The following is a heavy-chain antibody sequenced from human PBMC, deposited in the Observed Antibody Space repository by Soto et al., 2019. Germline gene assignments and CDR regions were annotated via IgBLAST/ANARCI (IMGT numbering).Heavy chain of an antibody. CDR3: ARDPYYYDSSDSYSYYFDY. V-gene: IGHV4-30-4*01. J-gene: IGHJ4*02. Sequence: SETLSLTCTVSGGSISSGDYYWSWIRQPPGKGLEWIGYIYYSGNTYYNPSLKSRLSISVDTSKNQFSLKLTSVTAADTAMYYCARDPYYYDSSDSYSYYFDYWGQGTRVTVSS. CDR1: GGSISSGDYY. D-gene: IGHD3-22*01. CDR2: IYYSGNT.